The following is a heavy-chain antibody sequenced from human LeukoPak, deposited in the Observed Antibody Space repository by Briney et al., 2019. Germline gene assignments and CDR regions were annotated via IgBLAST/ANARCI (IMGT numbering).Heavy chain of an antibody. CDR3: ATNYYDSSGYYANFDY. J-gene: IGHJ4*02. D-gene: IGHD3-22*01. V-gene: IGHV1-69*05. CDR1: GGTFSSYA. Sequence: ASVKVSCKASGGTFSSYAISWVRQAPGQGLEWMGGIIPIFGTANYAQKFQGRVTITTDESTSTAYTELSSLRSEDTAVYYCATNYYDSSGYYANFDYWGQGTLVTVSS. CDR2: IIPIFGTA.